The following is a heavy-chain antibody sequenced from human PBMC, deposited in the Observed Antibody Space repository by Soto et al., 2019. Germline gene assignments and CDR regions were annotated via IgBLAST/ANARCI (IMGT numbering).Heavy chain of an antibody. J-gene: IGHJ5*02. CDR2: INPNSGNT. D-gene: IGHD4-4*01. CDR1: GYPFTKYD. CDR3: ARSPPRVEKNNYAGGWFDP. V-gene: IGHV1-8*01. Sequence: ASVKVSCKASGYPFTKYDINWVRQATGQGLEWMGWINPNSGNTGYSQKFQGRVNMTRNTSISTAYMELSSLRFDDTAVYYCARSPPRVEKNNYAGGWFDPWGQGTLVTVSS.